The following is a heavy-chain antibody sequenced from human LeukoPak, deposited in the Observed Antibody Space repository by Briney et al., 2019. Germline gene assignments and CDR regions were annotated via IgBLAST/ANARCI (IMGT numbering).Heavy chain of an antibody. CDR2: IRHDGSET. J-gene: IGHJ4*02. V-gene: IGHV3-7*01. CDR1: GFPFSSYW. CDR3: ARDLGYCTNGVCHTRFDY. Sequence: GGSLRLSCAASGFPFSSYWMSWVRQAPGKGLERVANIRHDGSETYYVDSLRGRFTISRDNAKNLVYLQMSSLRAEDTAIYYCARDLGYCTNGVCHTRFDYWGQGTLVAVSS. D-gene: IGHD2-8*01.